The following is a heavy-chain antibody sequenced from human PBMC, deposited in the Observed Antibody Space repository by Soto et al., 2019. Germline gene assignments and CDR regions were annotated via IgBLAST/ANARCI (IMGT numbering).Heavy chain of an antibody. D-gene: IGHD5-18*01. CDR2: IWYDGSNK. Sequence: GGSLRLSCAASGFTFSSYGMHWVRQAPGKGLEWVAVIWYDGSNKYYADSVKGRFTISRDNSKNTLYLQMNSLRAEDTAVYYSASDLIGYSYDPYYLDVWGKGTTVTVSS. CDR1: GFTFSSYG. CDR3: ASDLIGYSYDPYYLDV. V-gene: IGHV3-33*01. J-gene: IGHJ6*03.